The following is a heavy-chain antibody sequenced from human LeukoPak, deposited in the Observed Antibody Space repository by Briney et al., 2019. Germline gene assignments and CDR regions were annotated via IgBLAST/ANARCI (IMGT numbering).Heavy chain of an antibody. D-gene: IGHD6-13*01. CDR3: ARGRIAPAGDFDS. CDR1: GFTFSNYA. Sequence: GGSLKLSCAASGFTFSNYAMTWVRQAPGKGLEWVSHISDNGGITRYADSVKGRFTISRDDSKNTPYLQMNSLRAEDTAVYYCARGRIAPAGDFDSWGQGTLVTVSS. CDR2: ISDNGGIT. V-gene: IGHV3-23*01. J-gene: IGHJ4*02.